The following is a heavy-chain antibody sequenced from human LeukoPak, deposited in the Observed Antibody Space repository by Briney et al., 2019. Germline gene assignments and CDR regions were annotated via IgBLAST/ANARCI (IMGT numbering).Heavy chain of an antibody. CDR2: INPSDGRT. CDR1: GYTFTSYY. CDR3: ARDDRIAVAGPYFFDY. Sequence: GASVKVSCKASGYTFTSYYIHWVRQAPGQGLEWMGIINPSDGRTNYARRFQGRVTVSRDTSTNIVYMELYSLRSEDTAVYYCARDDRIAVAGPYFFDYWGQGTLVTVSS. V-gene: IGHV1-46*01. D-gene: IGHD6-19*01. J-gene: IGHJ4*02.